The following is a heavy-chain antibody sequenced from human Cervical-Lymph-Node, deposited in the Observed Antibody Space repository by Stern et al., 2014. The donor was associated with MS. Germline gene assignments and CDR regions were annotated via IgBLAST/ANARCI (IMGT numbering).Heavy chain of an antibody. Sequence: DQLVESGGGVVQPGRSLRLSCAASGFTFSSYGMHRVRQAPGKGLEWVAAISYDGNTKYYADSVKGRFTISRDNSKNTLYLQINSLRAEDTTVYYCATGGGYTYGSGYFDLWGRGTLVSVSS. CDR2: ISYDGNTK. V-gene: IGHV3-30*03. D-gene: IGHD5-18*01. CDR3: ATGGGYTYGSGYFDL. J-gene: IGHJ2*01. CDR1: GFTFSSYG.